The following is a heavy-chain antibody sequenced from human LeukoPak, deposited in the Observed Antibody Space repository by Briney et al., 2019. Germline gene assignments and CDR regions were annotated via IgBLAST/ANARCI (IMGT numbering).Heavy chain of an antibody. CDR1: GGSISRGSYY. J-gene: IGHJ4*02. CDR2: IYSSGST. CDR3: ARRGLGATGSDY. V-gene: IGHV4-39*01. Sequence: PSETLSLTCTVSGGSISRGSYYWDWIRQPPGKGLDWIGSIYSSGSTYYSPSLKSRVTISVETSSNQFSLKLSSVTAADMAVYYCARRGLGATGSDYWGQGTLVTVSS. D-gene: IGHD1-26*01.